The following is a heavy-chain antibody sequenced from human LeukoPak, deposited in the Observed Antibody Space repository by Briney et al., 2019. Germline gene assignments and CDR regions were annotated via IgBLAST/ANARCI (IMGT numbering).Heavy chain of an antibody. CDR1: GFTISSNY. CDR3: AARKVRGVWFYLDY. Sequence: PGGSLRLSCAASGFTISSNYMSWVRQAPGKGLEWVSVIYAGDSTYYADSVKGRFTISRDNSKNTLYLQMNSLRVEDTAVYFCAARKVRGVWFYLDYWGQGTLVTVSS. D-gene: IGHD3-10*01. V-gene: IGHV3-53*01. CDR2: IYAGDST. J-gene: IGHJ4*02.